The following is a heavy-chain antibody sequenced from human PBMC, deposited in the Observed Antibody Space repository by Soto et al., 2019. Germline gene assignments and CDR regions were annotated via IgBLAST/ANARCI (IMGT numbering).Heavy chain of an antibody. Sequence: VQLVQSGAEEKKSGSSVKVSCKALGGTFSSDAISWVRQAPGQGLEWVGGIIPIFGTSKYAQKLQGRVTISADTSTSTAYMELSSLRSEDTAVYFCARVPIFGVVTMGLDYWGQGTLVTVSS. V-gene: IGHV1-69*06. CDR3: ARVPIFGVVTMGLDY. CDR1: GGTFSSDA. J-gene: IGHJ4*02. CDR2: IIPIFGTS. D-gene: IGHD3-3*01.